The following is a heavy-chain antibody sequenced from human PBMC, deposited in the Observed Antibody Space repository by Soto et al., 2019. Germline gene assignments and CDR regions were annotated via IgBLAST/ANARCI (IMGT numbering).Heavy chain of an antibody. D-gene: IGHD6-13*01. J-gene: IGHJ4*02. CDR3: ARDPGQQLDY. CDR2: IYSGGDT. CDR1: GFSVSSDY. Sequence: GGSLRLSCAASGFSVSSDYMSWVRQAPGKGLEWVSLIYSGGDTYYADSVKGRFTISRDNAKNSLYLQMNSLRAEDTAVYYCARDPGQQLDYWGQGTLVTVSS. V-gene: IGHV3-53*01.